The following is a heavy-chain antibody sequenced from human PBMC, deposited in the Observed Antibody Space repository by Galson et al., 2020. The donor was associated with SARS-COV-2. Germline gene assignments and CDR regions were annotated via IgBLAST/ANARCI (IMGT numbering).Heavy chain of an antibody. CDR1: GFTFSDYY. CDR3: ARDAVVTAIRSYYYGMDV. CDR2: ISSSGSTI. V-gene: IGHV3-11*01. Sequence: GGSLRLSCAASGFTFSDYYMSWIRQAPGKGLEWVSYISSSGSTIYYADSVKGRFTISRDNAKNSLYLQMNSLRAEDTAVYYCARDAVVTAIRSYYYGMDVWGQGTTVTVSS. D-gene: IGHD2-21*02. J-gene: IGHJ6*02.